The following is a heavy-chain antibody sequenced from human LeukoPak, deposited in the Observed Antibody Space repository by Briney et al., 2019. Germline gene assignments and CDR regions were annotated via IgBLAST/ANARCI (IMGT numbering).Heavy chain of an antibody. CDR2: IYYSGST. J-gene: IGHJ4*02. CDR1: GGSISSSSYY. CDR3: ARHGDYYDSSGYYYFDY. V-gene: IGHV4-39*01. Sequence: SETLSLTCTVSGGSISSSSYYWGWIRQPPGKGLEWIGSIYYSGSTYYNPSLKSRVTISVDTSKNQFSLKLSSVTAADTAVYYCARHGDYYDSSGYYYFDYCGQGTLVTVSS. D-gene: IGHD3-22*01.